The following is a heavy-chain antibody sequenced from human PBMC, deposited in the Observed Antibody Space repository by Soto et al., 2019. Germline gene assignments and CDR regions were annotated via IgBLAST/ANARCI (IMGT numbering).Heavy chain of an antibody. V-gene: IGHV3-7*05. J-gene: IGHJ3*02. CDR1: GFSFGSSW. CDR3: ARDVSPGSRSLYLAAFDI. CDR2: IKKDGSQI. D-gene: IGHD2-8*01. Sequence: EVQLVESGGGLVQPGGSLRLSCVASGFSFGSSWMTWVRQAPGKGLEWVANIKKDGSQIYYLASVRGRFTISRDNAKNSLYQQMNSLRAEDTALYYCARDVSPGSRSLYLAAFDIWGQGKMVTVSS.